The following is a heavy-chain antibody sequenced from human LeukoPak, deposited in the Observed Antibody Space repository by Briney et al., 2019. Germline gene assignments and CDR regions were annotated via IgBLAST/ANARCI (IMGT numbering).Heavy chain of an antibody. Sequence: GGSLRLSCAASGNYWMHWVRQAPGKGLVWVSHINSDGSWTSYADSVKGRFTISRDNSKNTLYLQMNSLRAEDTAVYYCAKDRIQTNHWGQGTLVTVSS. D-gene: IGHD2/OR15-2a*01. CDR2: INSDGSWT. J-gene: IGHJ5*02. CDR3: AKDRIQTNH. V-gene: IGHV3-74*01. CDR1: GNYW.